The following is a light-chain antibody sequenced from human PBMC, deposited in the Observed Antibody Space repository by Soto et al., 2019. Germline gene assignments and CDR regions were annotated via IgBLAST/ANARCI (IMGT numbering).Light chain of an antibody. CDR1: SSNIGSFYD. V-gene: IGLV1-40*01. Sequence: QSVLTQPPSVSGAPGQRVTIPCTGSSSNIGSFYDVHWYQQLPGTVPKLLIYGDNNPPSGVPDRFSGSKSGTSASLAITGLQPEDYADYYCQSYDNSLSHVVFGGGTKLTVL. CDR2: GDN. CDR3: QSYDNSLSHVV. J-gene: IGLJ2*01.